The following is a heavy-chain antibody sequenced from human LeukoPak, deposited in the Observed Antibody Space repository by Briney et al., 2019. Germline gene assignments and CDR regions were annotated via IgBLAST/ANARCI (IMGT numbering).Heavy chain of an antibody. CDR2: ISSSSSYI. J-gene: IGHJ4*02. Sequence: GGSLRLSCAASGFTFSSYSMNWVRQAPGKGLEWVSSISSSSSYIYYADSVKGRFTIPRDNAKNSLYLQMNSLRAEDTAVYYCARCFSGYTYYFDYWGQGTLVTVSS. V-gene: IGHV3-21*01. D-gene: IGHD3-22*01. CDR1: GFTFSSYS. CDR3: ARCFSGYTYYFDY.